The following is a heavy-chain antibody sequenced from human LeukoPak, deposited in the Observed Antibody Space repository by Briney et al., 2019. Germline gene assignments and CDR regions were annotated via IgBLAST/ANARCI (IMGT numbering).Heavy chain of an antibody. J-gene: IGHJ4*02. CDR2: SYYSGSA. D-gene: IGHD1-1*01. CDR3: ARAAAADVTNEGFDY. CDR1: GGSISRSDYY. V-gene: IGHV4-39*07. Sequence: SETLSLTCNVSGGSISRSDYYWGWIRQPPGKGLEWIGSSYYSGSAYYNPSLRSRVTISVDTSKNQFSLKLSSVTAADTAVYYCARAAAADVTNEGFDYWGRGTLVAVSS.